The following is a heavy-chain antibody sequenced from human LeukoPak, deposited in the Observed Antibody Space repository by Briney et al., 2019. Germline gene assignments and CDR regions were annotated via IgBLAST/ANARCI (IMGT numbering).Heavy chain of an antibody. V-gene: IGHV4-59*12. CDR1: GGSISSYY. D-gene: IGHD4-17*01. CDR3: ARGEDGTGDYRPTYFDS. Sequence: SETLSLTCTVSGGSISSYYWSWIRQPPGKGLEWIGYIYYSGSTNYNPSLKSRVTISVDTSKNQFSLNLTSVTAADTAVYYCARGEDGTGDYRPTYFDSWGQGTLVTVSS. CDR2: IYYSGST. J-gene: IGHJ4*02.